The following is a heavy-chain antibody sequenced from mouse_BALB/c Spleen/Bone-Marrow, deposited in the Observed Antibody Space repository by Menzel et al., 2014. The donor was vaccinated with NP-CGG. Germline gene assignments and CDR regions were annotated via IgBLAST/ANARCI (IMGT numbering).Heavy chain of an antibody. CDR1: GFTFSSYG. Sequence: EVKVEESGGNLVKSGGSLKLSCAASGFTFSSYGMSWVRQTPEKRLEWVATISGGGSYTFYPDSVKGRFTISRDNAKNHLCLQLSSLRSEDTALYYCARHAYYDQTEVSFVYWGQGTLVTVSA. V-gene: IGHV5-9-2*01. J-gene: IGHJ3*01. D-gene: IGHD2-4*01. CDR3: ARHAYYDQTEVSFVY. CDR2: ISGGGSYT.